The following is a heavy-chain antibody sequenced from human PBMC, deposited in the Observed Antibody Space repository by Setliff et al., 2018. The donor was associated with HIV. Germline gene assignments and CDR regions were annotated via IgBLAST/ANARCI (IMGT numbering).Heavy chain of an antibody. D-gene: IGHD3-22*01. CDR3: AREAMYYYDTSGHPQGFDY. Sequence: PSETLSLTCTVSGDSISGAGFYWTWIRQLPGKGLEWIGSIYYSGSTYYNPSLKSRVTISLGTSRWQFSLTLNSVFAADTAVYFCAREAMYYYDTSGHPQGFDYWGQGTLVTVSS. CDR2: IYYSGST. J-gene: IGHJ4*02. V-gene: IGHV4-31*03. CDR1: GDSISGAGFY.